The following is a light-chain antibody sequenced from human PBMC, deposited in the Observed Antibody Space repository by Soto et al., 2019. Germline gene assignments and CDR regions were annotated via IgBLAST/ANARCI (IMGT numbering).Light chain of an antibody. CDR3: FSYADTNNFV. CDR2: GNS. CDR1: SSNIGAHYD. Sequence: QSVLTQPPSVSGAPGQRVTISCTGSSSNIGAHYDVHWYQQLPGTAPKLLIYGNSNRPSGVPDRFSGSKSGTSASLAITGLQAEDEADYYCFSYADTNNFVFGSGTKLTVL. J-gene: IGLJ1*01. V-gene: IGLV1-40*01.